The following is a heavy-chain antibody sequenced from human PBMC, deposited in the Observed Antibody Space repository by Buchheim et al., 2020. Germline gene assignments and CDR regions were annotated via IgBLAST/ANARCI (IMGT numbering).Heavy chain of an antibody. J-gene: IGHJ4*02. D-gene: IGHD2-21*01. CDR1: GFMFSNYA. CDR2: ISHSSGSI. V-gene: IGHV3-23*01. CDR3: AKVRFEEGQCVIPPHLFDY. Sequence: EVHLLESGGGLVQPGGSLRLSCSASGFMFSNYAMSWVRQAPGKGLEWVALISHSSGSIYYANSVRGRFTVSRDNSKNTVDLQMNSLGAEDTAKYYCAKVRFEEGQCVIPPHLFDYWGRGT.